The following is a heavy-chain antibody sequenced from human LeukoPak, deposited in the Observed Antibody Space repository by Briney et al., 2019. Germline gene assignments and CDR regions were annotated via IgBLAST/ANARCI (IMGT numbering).Heavy chain of an antibody. CDR2: IYYSGST. J-gene: IGHJ4*02. CDR1: GGSISSGGYS. Sequence: SETLSLTCTVSGGSISSGGYSWSWIRQHPGKGLEWIGYIYYSGSTYYNPSLKSRVTISVDTSKNQFSLKLSSVTAADTAVYYCARSQSLRYFDWLRGSYFDYWGQGTLVTVSS. V-gene: IGHV4-31*03. CDR3: ARSQSLRYFDWLRGSYFDY. D-gene: IGHD3-9*01.